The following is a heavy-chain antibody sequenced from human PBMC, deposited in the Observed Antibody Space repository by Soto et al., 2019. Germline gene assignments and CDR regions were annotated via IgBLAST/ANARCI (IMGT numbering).Heavy chain of an antibody. CDR2: ISAYNGNT. D-gene: IGHD1-7*01. J-gene: IGHJ5*01. Sequence: QVQLVQSGAEVKKPGASVKVSCKASGYTFTSYGISWVRQAPGQGLEWMGWISAYNGNTNYAQKLQGRVTMTTDTAKSTAYLELGSLRSDDAAVFYCARGGGITGTTQWNWFHPWGQGTLVTLSS. CDR3: ARGGGITGTTQWNWFHP. CDR1: GYTFTSYG. V-gene: IGHV1-18*04.